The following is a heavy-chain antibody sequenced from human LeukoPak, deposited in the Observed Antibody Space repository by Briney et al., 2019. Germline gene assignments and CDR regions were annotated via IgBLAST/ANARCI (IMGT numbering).Heavy chain of an antibody. CDR1: GGSISSSSYY. CDR3: AREDTAMGFDY. V-gene: IGHV4-39*07. Sequence: SETLSLTCTVSGGSISSSSYYWGWIRQPPGKGLEWIGSIYYSGSTYYNPSLKSRVTISVDTSKNQFSLKLGSVTAADTAVYYCAREDTAMGFDYWGRGTLVTVSS. CDR2: IYYSGST. J-gene: IGHJ4*02. D-gene: IGHD5-18*01.